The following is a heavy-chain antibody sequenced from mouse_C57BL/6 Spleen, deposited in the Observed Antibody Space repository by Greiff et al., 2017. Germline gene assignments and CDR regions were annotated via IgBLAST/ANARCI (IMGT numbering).Heavy chain of an antibody. CDR3: ARGTAHSAPFAY. CDR2: IDPEAGDT. J-gene: IGHJ3*01. D-gene: IGHD3-2*02. Sequence: VQLKQSGAELVKPGASVKFSCTASGFTITDYYMYWVKQSPEKSLEWIGRIDPEAGDTKYAPKFQGKATITADTSSNTAYLQLSSLTSEDTAVXYCARGTAHSAPFAYWGQGTLVTVSA. CDR1: GFTITDYY. V-gene: IGHV14-2*01.